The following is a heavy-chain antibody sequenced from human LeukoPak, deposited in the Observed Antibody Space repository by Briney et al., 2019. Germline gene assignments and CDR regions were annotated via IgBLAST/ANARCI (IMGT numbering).Heavy chain of an antibody. CDR3: ARGIGVLRFLEWLFPLDY. CDR2: ISYDGSNK. CDR1: GFTFSSYA. V-gene: IGHV3-30-3*01. D-gene: IGHD3-3*01. J-gene: IGHJ4*02. Sequence: GGSQRLSCAASGFTFSSYAMHWVRQAPGKGLEWVAVISYDGSNKYYADSVKGRFTISRDNSKNTLYLQMNSLRAEDTAVYYCARGIGVLRFLEWLFPLDYWAREPWSPSPQ.